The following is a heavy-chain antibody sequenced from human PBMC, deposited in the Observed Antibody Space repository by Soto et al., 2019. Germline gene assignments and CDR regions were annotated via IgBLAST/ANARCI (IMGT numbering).Heavy chain of an antibody. D-gene: IGHD6-19*01. Sequence: ASVKVSCKASGYTFTGYYMHWVRQAPGQGLEWMGWINPNSGGTNYAQKFQGRVTMTRDTSISTAYMELSRLRSDDTAVYYCARGAVAGTRVDYYYYGRDVWGQGTTVTVSS. V-gene: IGHV1-2*02. CDR1: GYTFTGYY. CDR3: ARGAVAGTRVDYYYYGRDV. CDR2: INPNSGGT. J-gene: IGHJ6*02.